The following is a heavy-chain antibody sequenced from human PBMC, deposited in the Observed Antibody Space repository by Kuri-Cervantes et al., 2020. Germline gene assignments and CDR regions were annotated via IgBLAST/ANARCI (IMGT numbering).Heavy chain of an antibody. CDR3: ARGGLGAAAGTGSGLFDY. V-gene: IGHV3-64*02. CDR1: GFTFSSYA. D-gene: IGHD6-13*01. Sequence: GGSLRLSCAASGFTFSSYAMHWVRQAPGKGLEYVSAISSNGGSTYYADSVKGRFTISRDNSKNTLYLQMGSLRAEDMAVYYCARGGLGAAAGTGSGLFDYWGQGTLVTVSS. CDR2: ISSNGGST. J-gene: IGHJ4*02.